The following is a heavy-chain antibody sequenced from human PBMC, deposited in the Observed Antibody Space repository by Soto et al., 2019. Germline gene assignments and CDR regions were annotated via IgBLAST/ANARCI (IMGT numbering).Heavy chain of an antibody. CDR2: IYYSGST. Sequence: HSGSLYLSCAVSGGTISNSRYYWGWIRQPPGXXXXXIVSIYYSGSTYYNPSLKSRVTISVDTSXXQPSLKLXSVTAADTAVYYCARQRAYYYDSSGYYRQGYFDYWGQGTLVTGSS. J-gene: IGHJ4*02. CDR1: GGTISNSRYY. V-gene: IGHV4-39*01. CDR3: ARQRAYYYDSSGYYRQGYFDY. D-gene: IGHD3-22*01.